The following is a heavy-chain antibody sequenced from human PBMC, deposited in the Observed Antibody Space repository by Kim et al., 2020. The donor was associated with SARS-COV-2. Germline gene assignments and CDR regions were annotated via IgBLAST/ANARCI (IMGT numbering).Heavy chain of an antibody. V-gene: IGHV1-46*01. CDR2: INPSGGST. J-gene: IGHJ4*02. D-gene: IGHD6-19*01. CDR1: GYTFTYYY. CDR3: TRASGGGSGWMNFDY. Sequence: ASVKVSCKASGYTFTYYYMHWVRQAPGQGLEWMGIINPSGGSTRNAQKFQDRVTMTRDTSTSTVYMEVSSLRSDDTAVYYCTRASGGGSGWMNFDYWGQGILVTVSS.